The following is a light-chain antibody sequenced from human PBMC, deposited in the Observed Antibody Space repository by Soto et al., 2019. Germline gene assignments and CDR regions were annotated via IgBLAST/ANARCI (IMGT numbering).Light chain of an antibody. CDR1: RSISSW. CDR2: RAS. Sequence: DIQLTQSPSTLSASVGDRVTITCRASRSISSWLAWYEQKPGKTPKLLLYRASTLQTGVPSRFSGSGSGTEFTLTISSLQPEDFGVFYCQQYSSLPWTFGQGTRVESK. J-gene: IGKJ1*01. CDR3: QQYSSLPWT. V-gene: IGKV1-5*03.